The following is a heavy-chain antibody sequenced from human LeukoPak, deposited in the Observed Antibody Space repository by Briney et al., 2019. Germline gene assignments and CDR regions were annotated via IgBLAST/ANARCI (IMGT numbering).Heavy chain of an antibody. CDR2: IYYSGST. Sequence: PSETLSLTCTVSGGSISSYYWSWIRQPPGKGLEWIGYIYYSGSTNYNPSLKSRITMSVDTSKHQFSLKLSSVTAADTAVYYCARDIRRGNYDFWSGPYFDYWGQGTLVTVSS. D-gene: IGHD3-3*01. CDR3: ARDIRRGNYDFWSGPYFDY. CDR1: GGSISSYY. V-gene: IGHV4-59*01. J-gene: IGHJ4*02.